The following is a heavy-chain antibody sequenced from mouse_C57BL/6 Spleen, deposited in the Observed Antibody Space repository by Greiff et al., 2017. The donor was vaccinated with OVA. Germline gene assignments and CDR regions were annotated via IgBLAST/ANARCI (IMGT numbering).Heavy chain of an antibody. Sequence: DVHLVESGPGLAKPSQTLSLTCSVPGYSITSDYWNWIRKFPGNKLEYMGYISYSGSTYYNPSLKSRISITRDTSKNQYYLQLNSVTTEDTATYYCARDHYYGSSYYAMDYWGQGTSVTVSS. J-gene: IGHJ4*01. CDR2: ISYSGST. CDR1: GYSITSDY. CDR3: ARDHYYGSSYYAMDY. D-gene: IGHD1-1*01. V-gene: IGHV3-8*01.